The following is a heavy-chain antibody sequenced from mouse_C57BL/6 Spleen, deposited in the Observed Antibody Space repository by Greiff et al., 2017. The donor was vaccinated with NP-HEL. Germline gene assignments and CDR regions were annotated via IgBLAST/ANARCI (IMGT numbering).Heavy chain of an antibody. V-gene: IGHV2-5*01. D-gene: IGHD2-4*01. CDR2: IWRGGST. Sequence: QVQLKESGPGLVQPSQSLSITCTVSGFSLTSYGVHWVRQSPGKGLEWLGVIWRGGSTDYNAAFMSRLSITKDNSKSQVFFKMNSLQADDTAIYYCATPYDYGRDEYAMDYWGQGTSVTVSS. CDR1: GFSLTSYG. J-gene: IGHJ4*01. CDR3: ATPYDYGRDEYAMDY.